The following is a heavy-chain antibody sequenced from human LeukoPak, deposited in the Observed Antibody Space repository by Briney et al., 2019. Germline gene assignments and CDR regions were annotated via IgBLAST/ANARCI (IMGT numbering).Heavy chain of an antibody. V-gene: IGHV3-30*18. CDR2: ISYDGSNK. Sequence: GGSLRLSCAASGFTFSSYGMHWVRQAPGKGLEWVAVISYDGSNKYYADSVKGRFTISRDNSKNTLYLQMNSLRAEDTAVYYCAKANSSGPDYWGQGALVTVSS. J-gene: IGHJ4*02. D-gene: IGHD3-22*01. CDR3: AKANSSGPDY. CDR1: GFTFSSYG.